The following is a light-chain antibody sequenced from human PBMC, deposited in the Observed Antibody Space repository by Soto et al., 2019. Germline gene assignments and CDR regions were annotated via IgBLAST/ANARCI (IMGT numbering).Light chain of an antibody. Sequence: DFHLTQSPSSLSASVGDTVTITCQASQDIGNYLTWYQHKSGKAPKMVIYDASTLEAGVPSRFSGSGSGTDFTFTITSLQPEDAATYFCQHYQNLPMYTFGRGTRLDI. CDR3: QHYQNLPMYT. V-gene: IGKV1-33*01. CDR2: DAS. J-gene: IGKJ2*01. CDR1: QDIGNY.